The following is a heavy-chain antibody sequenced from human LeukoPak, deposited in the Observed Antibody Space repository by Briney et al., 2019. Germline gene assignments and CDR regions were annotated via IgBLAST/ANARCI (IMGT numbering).Heavy chain of an antibody. V-gene: IGHV3-48*02. CDR2: ISSTSRTI. CDR1: GFTFSTYS. J-gene: IGHJ4*02. D-gene: IGHD2-8*02. CDR3: ARVSRVSPTGYFDY. Sequence: PGGSLRLSCAASGFTFSTYSMSWVRQAPGKGLEWVSYISSTSRTIYYADSVKGRFTISRDNAKTSLSLQMNSLRDEDTAVYYCARVSRVSPTGYFDYWGQGTLVTVSS.